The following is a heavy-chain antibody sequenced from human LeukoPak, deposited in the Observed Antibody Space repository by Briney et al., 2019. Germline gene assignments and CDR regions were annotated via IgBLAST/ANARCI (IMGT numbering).Heavy chain of an antibody. Sequence: KAGESLKISCKGSGYSFTSYWIGWVRQMPGKGLEWMGIIYPGDSDTRYSPSFQGQVTTSADKSISTAYLQWSSLKASDTAMYYCARLDYDILTGYYNVIGWFDPWGQGTLVTVSS. CDR2: IYPGDSDT. J-gene: IGHJ5*02. D-gene: IGHD3-9*01. CDR1: GYSFTSYW. CDR3: ARLDYDILTGYYNVIGWFDP. V-gene: IGHV5-51*01.